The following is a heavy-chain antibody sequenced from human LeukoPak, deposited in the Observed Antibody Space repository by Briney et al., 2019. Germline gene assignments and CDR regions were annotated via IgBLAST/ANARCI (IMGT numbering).Heavy chain of an antibody. CDR3: ARVALPAASETQAFDY. J-gene: IGHJ4*02. CDR2: IYYSGST. V-gene: IGHV4-59*01. Sequence: PSETLSLTCTVSGGSISSYYWSWNRQPPGKGLEWIGYIYYSGSTNYNPSLKSRVTISVDTSKNQFSLKLSSVTAADTAVYYCARVALPAASETQAFDYWGQGTLVTVSS. CDR1: GGSISSYY. D-gene: IGHD2-2*01.